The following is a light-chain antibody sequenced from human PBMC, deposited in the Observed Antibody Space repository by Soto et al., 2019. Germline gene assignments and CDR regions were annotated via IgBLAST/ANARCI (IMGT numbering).Light chain of an antibody. J-gene: IGKJ2*02. CDR3: QPRDFWPRN. CDR1: HSVSSH. V-gene: IGKV3-11*01. CDR2: DAS. Sequence: EVVLTQSPATLSLSPGERAALSCRASHSVSSHLAWYQQKPGQAPTLLIYDASNRAAGIPARFSGSGSGTDFTLTISSLEPEDFAVYYCQPRDFWPRNFGQGTKLEIK.